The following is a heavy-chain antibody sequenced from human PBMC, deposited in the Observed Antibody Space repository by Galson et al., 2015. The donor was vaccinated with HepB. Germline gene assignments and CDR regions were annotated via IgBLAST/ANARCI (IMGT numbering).Heavy chain of an antibody. CDR3: ARAPGYCSSTSCFYYFDY. D-gene: IGHD2-2*03. V-gene: IGHV3-53*04. CDR1: GFTVSSNY. Sequence: SLRLSCAASGFTVSSNYMSWVRQAPGKGLEWVSVIYSGGSTHYADSVKGRFTISRHNSKNTLYLQMNSLRAEDTAVYYCARAPGYCSSTSCFYYFDYWGQGTLVTVSS. CDR2: IYSGGST. J-gene: IGHJ4*02.